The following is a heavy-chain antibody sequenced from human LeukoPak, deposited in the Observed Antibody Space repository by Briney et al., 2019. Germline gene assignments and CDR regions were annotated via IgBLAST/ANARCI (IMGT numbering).Heavy chain of an antibody. D-gene: IGHD3-22*01. CDR1: GRSISSSSYY. Sequence: KTADTLSLPCTVSGRSISSSSYYWGWLRQPPGKGLEWIGSIYYSGSPYYNPSLKTRVTISVDTSKNQFSLKLSSVTAADTAVYYCARGYYDSSGPNSRQLFFVYWGQGTLVTVSS. CDR2: IYYSGSP. J-gene: IGHJ4*02. V-gene: IGHV4-39*01. CDR3: ARGYYDSSGPNSRQLFFVY.